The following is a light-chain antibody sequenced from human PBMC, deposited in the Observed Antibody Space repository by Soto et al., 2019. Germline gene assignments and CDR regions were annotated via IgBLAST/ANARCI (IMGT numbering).Light chain of an antibody. CDR3: QQYDDWPET. CDR2: DAS. V-gene: IGKV3-15*01. CDR1: QSVSSN. J-gene: IGKJ1*01. Sequence: ERVMTHSPATLSVSPVERATLCCRASQSVSSNLAWYQQKPGQAPRLLIYDASTRATGIPARSSGSGSGTEFTLTISSLQSEDLAVYYCQQYDDWPETFGQGTKVDIK.